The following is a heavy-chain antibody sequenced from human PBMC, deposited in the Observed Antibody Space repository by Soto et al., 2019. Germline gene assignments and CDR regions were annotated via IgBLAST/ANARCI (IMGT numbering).Heavy chain of an antibody. D-gene: IGHD3-3*01. J-gene: IGHJ5*02. CDR2: IHHSGST. Sequence: QVQLQESGPGLVRPSQSLSLTCTVSGGSISSGGYYWSGIRQHPGKGLEWIGYIHHSGSTYYNPSLTRRVTVSVDTSKNQFSLEVTSVPAADTAVYYCARVPQYYDFVCDYHTANCFGSWGQGSLITVSS. CDR3: ARVPQYYDFVCDYHTANCFGS. CDR1: GGSISSGGYY. V-gene: IGHV4-31*03.